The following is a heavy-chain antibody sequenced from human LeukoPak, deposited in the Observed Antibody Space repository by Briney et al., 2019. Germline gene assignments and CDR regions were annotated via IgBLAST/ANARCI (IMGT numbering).Heavy chain of an antibody. Sequence: GGSLRLSCAASGFTFSSYSMNWVRQAPGKGLEWVSYISTSSSTIYYADSVEGRFTISGDNAKNSLYLQMNSLRAEDTAVYYCASQLVKNYYFHYWGQGTLVTVSP. D-gene: IGHD1-1*01. CDR1: GFTFSSYS. V-gene: IGHV3-48*01. J-gene: IGHJ4*02. CDR2: ISTSSSTI. CDR3: ASQLVKNYYFHY.